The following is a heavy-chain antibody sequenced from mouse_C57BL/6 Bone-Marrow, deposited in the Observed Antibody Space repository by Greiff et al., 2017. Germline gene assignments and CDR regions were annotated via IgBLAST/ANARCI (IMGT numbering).Heavy chain of an antibody. J-gene: IGHJ3*01. CDR1: GYAFTNYL. D-gene: IGHD4-1*01. V-gene: IGHV1-54*01. CDR2: INPGSGGT. CDR3: ARSKNWDSWFAY. Sequence: QVQLQQSGAELVRPGTSVKVSCKASGYAFTNYLIEWVTQRPGQGLEWIGVINPGSGGTNYNEKFKGKATLTADKSSSTAYMQLSSLTSEDSAVYFGARSKNWDSWFAYWGQGTLVTGSA.